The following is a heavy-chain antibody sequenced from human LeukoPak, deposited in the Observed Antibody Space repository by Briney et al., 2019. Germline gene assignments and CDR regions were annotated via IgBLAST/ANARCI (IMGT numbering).Heavy chain of an antibody. J-gene: IGHJ4*02. D-gene: IGHD1-26*01. CDR2: IYYSGST. V-gene: IGHV4-31*03. CDR3: ARQSGSYGGILDN. Sequence: PSQTLSLTCTVSGGSISSGGYYWSWIRQHPGKGLEWIGYIYYSGSTYYNPSLKSRVTISVDTSRNEFSLRLSSVTAADAALYFCARQSGSYGGILDNWGQGILGTVSS. CDR1: GGSISSGGYY.